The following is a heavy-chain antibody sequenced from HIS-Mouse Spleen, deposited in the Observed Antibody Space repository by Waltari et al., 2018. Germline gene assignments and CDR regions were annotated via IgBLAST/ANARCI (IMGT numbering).Heavy chain of an antibody. V-gene: IGHV4-39*07. CDR1: GCSISSSSYY. D-gene: IGHD6-13*01. Sequence: QLQLQESGPGLVKPSETLSLTCTVSGCSISSSSYYWGWIRQPPGKGLEWIGSFYYSGRTYSNPSLKSRVTISVDTSKNQFSLKLSSVTAADTAVYYCAREIPYSSSWYDWYFDLWGRGTLVTVSS. CDR2: FYYSGRT. J-gene: IGHJ2*01. CDR3: AREIPYSSSWYDWYFDL.